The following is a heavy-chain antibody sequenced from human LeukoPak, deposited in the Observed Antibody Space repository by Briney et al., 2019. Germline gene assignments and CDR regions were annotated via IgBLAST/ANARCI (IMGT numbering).Heavy chain of an antibody. Sequence: GGSLRLSCAASGFTFYSYAMNWVRQAPGKGLEWVSAISGSGGSKYYADSVKGRFTISRDNSKNTLFLQMNSLRAEDTAVYYCAKATVTFGGVITYFDYWGQGTLVTVSS. CDR2: ISGSGGSK. CDR1: GFTFYSYA. CDR3: AKATVTFGGVITYFDY. V-gene: IGHV3-23*01. D-gene: IGHD3-16*02. J-gene: IGHJ4*02.